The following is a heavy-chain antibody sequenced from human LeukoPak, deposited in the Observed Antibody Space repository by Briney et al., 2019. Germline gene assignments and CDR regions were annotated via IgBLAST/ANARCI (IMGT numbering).Heavy chain of an antibody. V-gene: IGHV7-4-1*02. D-gene: IGHD2-2*01. CDR3: ARDPQYQLLYWGGSNWFDP. CDR2: INTNTGNP. CDR1: GHTFTSYA. J-gene: IGHJ5*02. Sequence: ASVKVSCKASGHTFTSYAMNWVRQAPGQGLEWMGWINTNTGNPTYAQGFTGRFVFSLDTSVSTAYLQISSLKAEDTAVYYCARDPQYQLLYWGGSNWFDPWGQGTLVTVSS.